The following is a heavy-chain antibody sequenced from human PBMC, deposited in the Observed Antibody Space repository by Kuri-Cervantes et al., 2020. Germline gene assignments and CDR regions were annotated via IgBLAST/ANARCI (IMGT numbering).Heavy chain of an antibody. Sequence: GGSLRLSCAASGFTVSSNYMSWVRQAPGKGLEWVSVIYSGGSTYYADSVKGRFTISRDNSKNTLYLQMNSLRAEDTAVYYCAKDLDYYGSGSYYIGMDVWGQGTTVTVSS. CDR3: AKDLDYYGSGSYYIGMDV. D-gene: IGHD3-10*01. V-gene: IGHV3-53*05. CDR1: GFTVSSNY. CDR2: IYSGGST. J-gene: IGHJ6*02.